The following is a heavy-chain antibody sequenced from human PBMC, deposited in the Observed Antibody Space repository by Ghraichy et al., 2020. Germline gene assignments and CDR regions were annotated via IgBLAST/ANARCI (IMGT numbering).Heavy chain of an antibody. V-gene: IGHV4-34*01. CDR1: GGSFSGYY. CDR3: ARGGPRYCSSTSCYRYYYYYYMDV. Sequence: SETLSLTCAVYGGSFSGYYWSWIRQPPGKGLEWIGEINHSGSTNYNPSLKSRVTISVDTSKNQFSLKLSSVTAADTAVYYCARGGPRYCSSTSCYRYYYYYYMDVWGKGTTVTVSS. J-gene: IGHJ6*03. CDR2: INHSGST. D-gene: IGHD2-2*01.